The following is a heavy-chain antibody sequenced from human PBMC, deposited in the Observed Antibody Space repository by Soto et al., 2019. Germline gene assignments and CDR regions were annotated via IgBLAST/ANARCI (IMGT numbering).Heavy chain of an antibody. J-gene: IGHJ4*02. CDR1: GYSFTTFD. V-gene: IGHV1-8*02. Sequence: QVQLVQSGAEVKKPGASVRISSKASGYSFTTFDINWVRQASGQGLEWVGWMNPNTGDTVFVQNFQGRASMTRNSSLSTAFMEVSGLKVEDTAVYYCARGRGGATGGRLDYWGQGTPVIVSS. D-gene: IGHD2-8*02. CDR2: MNPNTGDT. CDR3: ARGRGGATGGRLDY.